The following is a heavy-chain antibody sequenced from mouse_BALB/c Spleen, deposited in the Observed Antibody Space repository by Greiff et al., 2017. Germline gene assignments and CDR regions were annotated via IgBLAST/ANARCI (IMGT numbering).Heavy chain of an antibody. V-gene: IGHV1S81*02. Sequence: QVQLQQSGADLVKPGASVKLSCKASGYTFTSYYMYWVKQRPGQGLEWIGEINPSNGGTNFNEKFKSKATLTVDKSSSTAYMQLSSLTSEDSAVYYCTRGPYGNYAMDYWGQGTSVTVSS. J-gene: IGHJ4*01. D-gene: IGHD2-1*01. CDR1: GYTFTSYY. CDR3: TRGPYGNYAMDY. CDR2: INPSNGGT.